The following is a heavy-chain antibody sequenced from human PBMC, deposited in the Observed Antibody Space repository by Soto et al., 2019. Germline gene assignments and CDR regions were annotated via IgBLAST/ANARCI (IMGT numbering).Heavy chain of an antibody. J-gene: IGHJ4*02. V-gene: IGHV3-15*01. CDR2: IRSNADGGTA. D-gene: IGHD3-16*01. CDR3: STALRRDSALGAY. Sequence: EVQLVESGGGLVKPGGSLRLSCTASGFPFIDAWMSWVRQAPGKGLQWIGRIRSNADGGTADLTAPVRDRFTISRDDSKTTLYLQMNSLKIDGTAVYFCSTALRRDSALGAYWGLGTLVSVSS. CDR1: GFPFIDAW.